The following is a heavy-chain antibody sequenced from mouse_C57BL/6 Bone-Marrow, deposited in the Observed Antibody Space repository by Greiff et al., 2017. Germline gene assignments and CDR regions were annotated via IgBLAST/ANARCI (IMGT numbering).Heavy chain of an antibody. CDR2: IDPSDNYT. CDR1: GYTFTSYW. Sequence: QVQLQQPGAELVRPGTSVKLSCKASGYTFTSYWMHWVKQRPGQGLEWIGVIDPSDNYTNYNQKFKGKATLTVDTSSSTAYMQLSSLTSEDSAVYYCAREGDYYYAAWFAYWGQGTLVTVSA. CDR3: AREGDYYYAAWFAY. V-gene: IGHV1-59*01. J-gene: IGHJ3*01. D-gene: IGHD1-1*01.